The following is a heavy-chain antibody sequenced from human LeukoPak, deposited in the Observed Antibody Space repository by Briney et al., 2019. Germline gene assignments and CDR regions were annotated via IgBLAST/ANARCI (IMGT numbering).Heavy chain of an antibody. V-gene: IGHV3-7*01. J-gene: IGHJ4*02. CDR2: IRQDGSEK. CDR3: AGTDYGDYRIDY. CDR1: GFTFRSYW. D-gene: IGHD4-17*01. Sequence: GGSLRLSCAASGFTFRSYWMSWVREAPGKGLEWVANIRQDGSEKYYVDSVKGRFTISRDNAKNSLYLQMNSLRAEDTAVYYCAGTDYGDYRIDYWGQGTLVTVSS.